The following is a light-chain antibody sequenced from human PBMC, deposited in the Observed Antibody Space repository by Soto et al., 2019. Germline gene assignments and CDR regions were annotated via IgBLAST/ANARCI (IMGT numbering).Light chain of an antibody. CDR2: QAS. Sequence: DIQLAQSPSTLSASVGDRVTITCRASQSMSSWLAWYQQKPGKAPKLLIYQASTLERGVPSRFRGSGSGTEFTLTISSLQSDDFATYYCQQYDSFPYTFGQGTKLEIK. V-gene: IGKV1-5*03. CDR3: QQYDSFPYT. J-gene: IGKJ2*01. CDR1: QSMSSW.